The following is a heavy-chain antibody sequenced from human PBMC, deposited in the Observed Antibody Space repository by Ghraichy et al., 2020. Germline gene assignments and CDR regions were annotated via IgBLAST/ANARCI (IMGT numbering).Heavy chain of an antibody. V-gene: IGHV1-2*06. J-gene: IGHJ4*02. CDR3: ARRSKVAAPGHYFDY. Sequence: SVKVSCKASGYTFTGYYMNWVRQAPGQGLEWMGRINPNSGGTNYAQKFQGRATMTRDTSTSTVYMEVSRLRSDDTAVYYCARRSKVAAPGHYFDYWGQGTLVTVSS. CDR2: INPNSGGT. D-gene: IGHD6-19*01. CDR1: GYTFTGYY.